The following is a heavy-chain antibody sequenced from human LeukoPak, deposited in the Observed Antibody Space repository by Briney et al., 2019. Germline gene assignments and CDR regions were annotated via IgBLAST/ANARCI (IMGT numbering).Heavy chain of an antibody. CDR1: GFTSSRYG. J-gene: IGHJ5*02. D-gene: IGHD6-13*01. Sequence: GGSLRLSCAASGFTSSRYGMTWVRQAPGEGLEWVTVISTGGDITYYADSVKGRFIISRDNSKNTLYLQMNSLRAEDTAVYYCAIDADTSSRRNYFDPWGQGTLVTVSS. CDR3: AIDADTSSRRNYFDP. CDR2: ISTGGDIT. V-gene: IGHV3-23*01.